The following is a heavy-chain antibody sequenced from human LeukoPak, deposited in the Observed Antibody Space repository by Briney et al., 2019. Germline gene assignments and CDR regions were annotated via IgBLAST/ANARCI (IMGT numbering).Heavy chain of an antibody. CDR3: ARVDDRGHYYDSSGPRKLFDY. J-gene: IGHJ4*02. V-gene: IGHV1-2*02. CDR1: GYTFTGYY. CDR2: INPDSGGA. D-gene: IGHD3-22*01. Sequence: ASVTVSCKASGYTFTGYYMHWVRQAPGQGLEWMGWINPDSGGANYAQKFQGRVTMTRDTSIRTAYMEVSRLRSDDTAVYYCARVDDRGHYYDSSGPRKLFDYWGQGTLVTVS.